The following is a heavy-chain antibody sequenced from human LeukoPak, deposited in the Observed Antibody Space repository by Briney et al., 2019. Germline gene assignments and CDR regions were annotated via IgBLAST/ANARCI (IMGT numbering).Heavy chain of an antibody. CDR3: AEVEPTVTHFDY. CDR1: GFTFSNYP. D-gene: IGHD4-17*01. CDR2: VRPGDSAR. Sequence: GGSLRLSCAAFGFTFSNYPMNWVRQAPGKGLEWVSNVRPGDSARSYADSVKGRFTISRDNSKNTLYLQMNSLRAEDTAVYYCAEVEPTVTHFDYWGQGTLVTVSS. J-gene: IGHJ4*02. V-gene: IGHV3-NL1*01.